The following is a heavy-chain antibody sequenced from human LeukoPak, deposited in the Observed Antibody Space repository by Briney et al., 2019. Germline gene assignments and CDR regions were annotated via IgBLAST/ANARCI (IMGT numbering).Heavy chain of an antibody. CDR3: ARAKGIAAVYYMDV. CDR1: GYTFTSYG. D-gene: IGHD6-13*01. CDR2: ISAYNGNT. Sequence: ASVKVSCKASGYTFTSYGISWVRQAPGQGLEWMGWISAYNGNTNYAQRLQGRVTMTTDTSTSTAYMELRSLRSDDTAVYYCARAKGIAAVYYMDVWGKGTTVTVSS. J-gene: IGHJ6*03. V-gene: IGHV1-18*01.